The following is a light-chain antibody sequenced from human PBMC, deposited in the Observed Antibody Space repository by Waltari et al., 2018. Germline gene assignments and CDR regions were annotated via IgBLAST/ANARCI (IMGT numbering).Light chain of an antibody. CDR1: NIGTKT. CDR2: DDS. J-gene: IGLJ3*02. CDR3: QVWQSFSDQWV. V-gene: IGLV3-21*02. Sequence: SYVVTQPPSVSVAPVQTARITCGGNNIGTKTVNWYQQKAGQAPVLVVFDDSDRPSGIPERFSGSNSGNTATLTITRVEDGDEADYYCQVWQSFSDQWVFGGGTKVTVL.